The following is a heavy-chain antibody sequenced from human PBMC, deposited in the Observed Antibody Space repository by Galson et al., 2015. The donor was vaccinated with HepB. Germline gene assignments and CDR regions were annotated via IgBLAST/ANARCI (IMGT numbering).Heavy chain of an antibody. CDR2: ISSSSSYI. CDR1: GFTFSSYS. J-gene: IGHJ4*02. Sequence: SLRLSCAASGFTFSSYSMNWVRQAPGKGLEWVSSISSSSSYIYYADSVKGRFTISRDNAKNSLYLQMNSLRAEDTAVYYCARVKDSSGYYFDYWGQGTLVTVSS. V-gene: IGHV3-21*01. D-gene: IGHD3-22*01. CDR3: ARVKDSSGYYFDY.